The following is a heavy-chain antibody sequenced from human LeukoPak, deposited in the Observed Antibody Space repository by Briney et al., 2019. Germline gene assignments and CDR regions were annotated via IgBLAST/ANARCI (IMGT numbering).Heavy chain of an antibody. Sequence: ASVKVSCKASGYTFTSYAMNWVRQAPGQGLEWMGWINTNTGNPTYAQGFTGRFAFSLDTSVSTAYLQISSLKAEDTAVYYCARDYDCGGDCYYFDYWGQGTLVTVSS. CDR1: GYTFTSYA. V-gene: IGHV7-4-1*02. CDR2: INTNTGNP. J-gene: IGHJ4*02. CDR3: ARDYDCGGDCYYFDY. D-gene: IGHD2-21*02.